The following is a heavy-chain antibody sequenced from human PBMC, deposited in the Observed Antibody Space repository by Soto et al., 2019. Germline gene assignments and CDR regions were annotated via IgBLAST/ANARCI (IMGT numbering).Heavy chain of an antibody. CDR1: GGSISSGGDY. D-gene: IGHD5-18*01. V-gene: IGHV4-31*03. CDR2: IYYSGST. CDR3: ARAGGSSHGWAFDI. Sequence: QVQLQESGPGLVKPSQTLSLTCTVSGGSISSGGDYWSWIRQHPGKGPEWIGYIYYSGSTYYNPSLEGRATMSVDTSKNQFSLKLSSVTATGTGEYYCARAGGSSHGWAFDIWGQGTMVTVSS. J-gene: IGHJ3*02.